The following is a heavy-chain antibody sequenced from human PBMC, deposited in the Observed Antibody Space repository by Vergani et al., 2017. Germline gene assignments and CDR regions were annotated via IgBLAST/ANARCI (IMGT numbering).Heavy chain of an antibody. CDR1: GYTFTSYA. V-gene: IGHV7-4-1*02. CDR3: ATAAPGSSGYYPTLDAFDI. D-gene: IGHD3-22*01. J-gene: IGHJ3*02. Sequence: QVQLVQSGSELKKPGASVKVSCKASGYTFTSYAMNWVRQAPGQGLEWMGWINTNTGNPTYAQGFTGRFVLSLDTSVSTAYLQISSLKAEDTAVYYCATAAPGSSGYYPTLDAFDIWGQGTMVTVSS. CDR2: INTNTGNP.